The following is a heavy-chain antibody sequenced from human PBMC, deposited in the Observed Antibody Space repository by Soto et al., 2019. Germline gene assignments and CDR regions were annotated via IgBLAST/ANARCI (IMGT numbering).Heavy chain of an antibody. D-gene: IGHD3-3*02. V-gene: IGHV1-2*02. CDR2: INTLSGDT. CDR1: GYTFSGYY. CDR3: ARSLLKVILPLGY. J-gene: IGHJ4*02. Sequence: QVQLVQSGAEVKKPGASVKVSCKASGYTFSGYYMHWVRQAPGQGLEWMGWINTLSGDTSFQQKFQGRLAMTRDTSIDTAFMEVSRLTSDDTAIYYCARSLLKVILPLGYWGQGTLVSVSS.